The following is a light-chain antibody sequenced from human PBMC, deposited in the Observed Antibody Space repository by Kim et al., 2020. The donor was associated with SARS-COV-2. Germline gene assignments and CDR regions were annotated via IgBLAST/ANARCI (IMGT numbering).Light chain of an antibody. Sequence: QSALPRPPSASGYPGQSVIISCTGTSSDVGVYNYVSWYQQYPGKAPKLMIYEVSKRPSGVPDRFSGSKYGNTASLTVSGLQAEDEADYYCGSFTGSSYVFGTGTKVTVL. CDR2: EVS. V-gene: IGLV2-8*01. CDR3: GSFTGSSYV. J-gene: IGLJ1*01. CDR1: SSDVGVYNY.